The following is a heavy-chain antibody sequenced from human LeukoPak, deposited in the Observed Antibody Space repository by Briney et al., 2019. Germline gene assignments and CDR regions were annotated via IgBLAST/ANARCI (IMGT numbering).Heavy chain of an antibody. J-gene: IGHJ4*02. D-gene: IGHD6-19*01. CDR2: INAYNGNT. V-gene: IGHV1-18*01. CDR1: GYTFTSYG. CDR3: ARDEELPWLVYDY. Sequence: ASVTVSCKASGYTFTSYGISWVRQAPGQGLEWMGWINAYNGNTNYAQKLQGRVTMTTDTSTSKAYMELRSLRSDDTAVYYCARDEELPWLVYDYWGQGTLVTVSS.